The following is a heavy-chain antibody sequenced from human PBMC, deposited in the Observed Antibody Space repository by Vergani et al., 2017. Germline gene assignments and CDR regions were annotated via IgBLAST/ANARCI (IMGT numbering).Heavy chain of an antibody. CDR3: ARDGSDYGRNYFDY. CDR2: ISSSGSTI. V-gene: IGHV3-48*03. J-gene: IGHJ4*02. D-gene: IGHD4-17*01. CDR1: GFTFSSYE. Sequence: EVQLVESGGGLVQPGGSLRLSCAASGFTFSSYEMNWVRQAPGKGLEWVSYISSSGSTIYYADSVKGRLTISRDNAKNSLYLQMNSLRAEDTAVYYCARDGSDYGRNYFDYWGQGTLVTVSS.